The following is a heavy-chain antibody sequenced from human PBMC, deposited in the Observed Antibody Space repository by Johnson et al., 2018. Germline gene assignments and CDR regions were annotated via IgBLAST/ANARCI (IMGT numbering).Heavy chain of an antibody. D-gene: IGHD6-13*01. CDR1: GFTFSSYW. Sequence: VQLQESGGGLVQPGGSLRLSCAASGFTFSSYWMHWVRQAPGKGLVWVSRINSDGSSTTYADSVKGRFTVSRDNSKTSPYLQMNSLRTEDTALYYCAKDPTVCSSSCSWAFDIWGQGTMVTVSS. CDR2: INSDGSST. V-gene: IGHV3-74*01. CDR3: AKDPTVCSSSCSWAFDI. J-gene: IGHJ3*02.